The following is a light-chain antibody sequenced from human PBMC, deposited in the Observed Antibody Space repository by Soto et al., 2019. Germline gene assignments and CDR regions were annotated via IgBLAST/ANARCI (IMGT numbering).Light chain of an antibody. J-gene: IGKJ5*01. V-gene: IGKV3-15*01. Sequence: MTQSPSSVSASVGDRATLSCRASQSVNINLAWYQQKPGQAPRLLIYGASTRATGIPARFSGSGSGTEFTLTISSLQSEDFALYYCQQYKDWPPLTFGQGTRLEIK. CDR3: QQYKDWPPLT. CDR2: GAS. CDR1: QSVNIN.